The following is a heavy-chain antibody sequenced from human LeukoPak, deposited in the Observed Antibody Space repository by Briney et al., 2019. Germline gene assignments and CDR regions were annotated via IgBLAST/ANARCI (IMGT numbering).Heavy chain of an antibody. Sequence: ASVKVSCKASGGTFSSYAISWVRQAPGQGLEWMGGIIPIFGTANYAQKFQGRVTITADESTSTAYMELSSQRSEDTAVYYCARAVGDIVATEGDFDYWGQGTLVTVSS. CDR3: ARAVGDIVATEGDFDY. D-gene: IGHD5-12*01. V-gene: IGHV1-69*13. CDR1: GGTFSSYA. CDR2: IIPIFGTA. J-gene: IGHJ4*02.